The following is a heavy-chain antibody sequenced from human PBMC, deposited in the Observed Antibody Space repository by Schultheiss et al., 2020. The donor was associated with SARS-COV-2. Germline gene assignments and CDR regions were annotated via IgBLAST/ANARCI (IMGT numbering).Heavy chain of an antibody. V-gene: IGHV4-34*01. D-gene: IGHD6-13*01. CDR1: GGSFSGYY. J-gene: IGHJ4*02. Sequence: SETLSLTCAVYGGSFSGYYWSWIRQPPGKGLEWIGEINHSGSTNYNPSLKSRVTISVDTSKNQFSLKLSFVTAADTAVYYCARGRYVAAAGYYFDSWGQGTLVTVSS. CDR2: INHSGST. CDR3: ARGRYVAAAGYYFDS.